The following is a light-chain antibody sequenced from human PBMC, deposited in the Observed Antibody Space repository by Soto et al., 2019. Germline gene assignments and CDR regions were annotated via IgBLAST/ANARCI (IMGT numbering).Light chain of an antibody. Sequence: DIQMTQSPSTLSASVGDRVTITCRASHSVRGSLAWYQQQPGKAPKLLIYDVSNLESGVPSRFGAFGSGTEFTLSISSLQPDDFGTYYCQQFYMGWTFGQGTRVDLK. V-gene: IGKV1-5*01. J-gene: IGKJ1*01. CDR2: DVS. CDR3: QQFYMGWT. CDR1: HSVRGS.